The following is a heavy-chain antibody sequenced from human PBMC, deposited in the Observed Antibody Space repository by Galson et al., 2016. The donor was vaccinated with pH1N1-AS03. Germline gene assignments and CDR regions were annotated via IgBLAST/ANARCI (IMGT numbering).Heavy chain of an antibody. J-gene: IGHJ3*02. CDR2: ISWNSGTF. CDR1: GFNFDNYA. Sequence: SLRLSCAASGFNFDNYAMHWVRQARGKGLEWVSGISWNSGTFDYADSVKGRFTISRDNAKNPLYLRMNSLTADDSALYYCAKSYHGDVFDIWGQGTMVTVSS. V-gene: IGHV3-9*01. CDR3: AKSYHGDVFDI. D-gene: IGHD2-21*01.